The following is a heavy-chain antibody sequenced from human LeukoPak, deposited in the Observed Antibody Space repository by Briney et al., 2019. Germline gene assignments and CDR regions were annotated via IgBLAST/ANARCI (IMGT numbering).Heavy chain of an antibody. CDR3: AKDPVVFHGGSGWHFFDS. Sequence: SETLSLTCTVSGGSISSYYWSWIRQPPGKGLEWIGYIYYSGSTNHNPSLKSRVTISVDTSKNQFSLKLRSVTAADTAVYYCAKDPVVFHGGSGWHFFDSWGQGTLVTVSS. CDR2: IYYSGST. CDR1: GGSISSYY. J-gene: IGHJ4*02. D-gene: IGHD6-19*01. V-gene: IGHV4-59*12.